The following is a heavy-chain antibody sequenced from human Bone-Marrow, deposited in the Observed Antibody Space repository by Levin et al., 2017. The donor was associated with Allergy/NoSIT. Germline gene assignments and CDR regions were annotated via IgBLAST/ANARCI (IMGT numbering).Heavy chain of an antibody. V-gene: IGHV3-7*01. Sequence: ETLSLTCAASGFTFSSYWMSWVRQAPGKGLEWVANIKQDGSEKYYVDSVKGRFTISRDNAKNSLYLQMNSLRAEDTAVYYCAREVFPPYSYGYSGYYYGMDVWGQGTTVTVSS. CDR3: AREVFPPYSYGYSGYYYGMDV. J-gene: IGHJ6*02. CDR2: IKQDGSEK. CDR1: GFTFSSYW. D-gene: IGHD5-18*01.